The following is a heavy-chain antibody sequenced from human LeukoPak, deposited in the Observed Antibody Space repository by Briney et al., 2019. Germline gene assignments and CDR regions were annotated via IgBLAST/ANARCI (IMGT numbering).Heavy chain of an antibody. Sequence: SETLSLTCSVSGGSGSTGSYYWSWIRQPPGKGLEWICYIYYTGSTKYNPSLKSRVTILVDTAKNQLSLKLSSVTAADTAVYYCARNHVVVTAIRFDPWGQGTLVTVSS. J-gene: IGHJ5*02. D-gene: IGHD2-21*02. V-gene: IGHV4-61*01. CDR3: ARNHVVVTAIRFDP. CDR2: IYYTGST. CDR1: GGSGSTGSYY.